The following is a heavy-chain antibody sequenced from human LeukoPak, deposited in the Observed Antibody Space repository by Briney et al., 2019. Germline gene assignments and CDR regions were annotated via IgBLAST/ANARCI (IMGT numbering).Heavy chain of an antibody. J-gene: IGHJ6*02. CDR2: INHNGNVN. Sequence: PGGSLRLSCAASGFTFSSYWMNWARQAPGKGLEWVASINHNGNVNYYVDSVKGRFTISRDNAKNSLYLQMNSLRAEDTAVYYCASQYYYAMDVWGQGTTVTVSS. CDR3: ASQYYYAMDV. V-gene: IGHV3-7*03. CDR1: GFTFSSYW.